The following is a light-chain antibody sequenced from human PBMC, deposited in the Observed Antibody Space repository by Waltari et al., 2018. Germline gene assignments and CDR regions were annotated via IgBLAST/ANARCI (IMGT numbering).Light chain of an antibody. J-gene: IGKJ3*01. CDR2: AAS. CDR1: QSIDSY. V-gene: IGKV1-39*01. CDR3: QQSDSIPPQFT. Sequence: DIQMAQSPSSLSASVGDRVTITCRASQSIDSYLNWYQQKPGKAPKLLIYAASTLQSGVASRFSGSGSRTESTLTINSLQPEDFATYYWQQSDSIPPQFTFGPGTKVDIK.